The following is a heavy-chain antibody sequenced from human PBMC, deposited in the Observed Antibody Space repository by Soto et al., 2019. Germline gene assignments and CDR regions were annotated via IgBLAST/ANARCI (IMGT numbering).Heavy chain of an antibody. CDR2: INAGNGNT. Sequence: GASVKVSCKASGYTFTSYAMHWVRQAPGQRLEWMGWINAGNGNTKYSQKFQGRVTITRDTSASTAYMELSSLRSEDTAVYYCATDTAMTFYYYYGMDVWGQGTTVTVSS. V-gene: IGHV1-3*01. CDR1: GYTFTSYA. D-gene: IGHD5-18*01. J-gene: IGHJ6*02. CDR3: ATDTAMTFYYYYGMDV.